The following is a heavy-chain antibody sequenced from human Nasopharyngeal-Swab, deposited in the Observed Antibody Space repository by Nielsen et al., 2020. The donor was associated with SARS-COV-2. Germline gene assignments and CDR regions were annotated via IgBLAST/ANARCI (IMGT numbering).Heavy chain of an antibody. V-gene: IGHV4-38-2*02. CDR1: GYSISSGYY. CDR3: ARDLIGGVELRFLEWLSAGGFDP. J-gene: IGHJ5*02. D-gene: IGHD3-3*01. CDR2: IYHSGST. Sequence: SETLSLTCTVSGYSISSGYYWGWIRQPPGKGLEWIGSIYHSGSTYYNPSLKSRVTISVDTSKNQFSLKLSSVTAADTAVYYCARDLIGGVELRFLEWLSAGGFDPWGQGTLVTVSS.